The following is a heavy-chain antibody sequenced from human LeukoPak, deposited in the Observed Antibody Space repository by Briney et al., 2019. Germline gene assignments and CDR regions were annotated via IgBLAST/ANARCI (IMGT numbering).Heavy chain of an antibody. D-gene: IGHD1-1*01. Sequence: PSETLSLTCTVSSGSIRGYQWSWIRQPPGKGLEWIGYIYYSGSTYYNPSLKSRVTISVDTSKNQFSLKLSSVTAADTAVYYCARLDTTFLDYWGQGTLVTVSS. CDR1: SGSIRGYQ. J-gene: IGHJ4*02. V-gene: IGHV4-59*08. CDR2: IYYSGST. CDR3: ARLDTTFLDY.